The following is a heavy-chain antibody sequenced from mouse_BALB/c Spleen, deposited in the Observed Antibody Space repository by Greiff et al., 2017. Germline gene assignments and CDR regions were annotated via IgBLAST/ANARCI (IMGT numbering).Heavy chain of an antibody. CDR2: ISSGGSYT. CDR3: TRANWDSFAY. D-gene: IGHD4-1*01. Sequence: EVKVEESGGGLVKPGGSLKLSCAASGFTFSSYTMSWVRQTPEKRLEWVATISSGGSYTYYPDSVKGRFTISRDNAKNTLYLQMSSLKSEDTAMYYCTRANWDSFAYWGQGTLVTVSA. J-gene: IGHJ3*01. V-gene: IGHV5-6-4*01. CDR1: GFTFSSYT.